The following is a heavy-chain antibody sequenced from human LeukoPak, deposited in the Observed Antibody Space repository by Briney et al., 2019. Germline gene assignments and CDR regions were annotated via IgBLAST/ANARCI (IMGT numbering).Heavy chain of an antibody. CDR1: GFTFSSYA. CDR3: AKPASYSGYDFLT. J-gene: IGHJ5*02. CDR2: VSGSGGST. V-gene: IGHV3-23*01. D-gene: IGHD5-12*01. Sequence: LPGGSLRLSCAASGFTFSSYAMSWVRQAPGKGLEWVSVVSGSGGSTYYADSVKGRFTISRDNSKNTLYVQMNSLRAEDTAVYYCAKPASYSGYDFLTWGQGTLVTVSS.